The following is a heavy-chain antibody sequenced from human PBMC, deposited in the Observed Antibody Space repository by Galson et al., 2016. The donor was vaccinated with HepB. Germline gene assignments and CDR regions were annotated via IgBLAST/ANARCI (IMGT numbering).Heavy chain of an antibody. D-gene: IGHD1-26*01. J-gene: IGHJ6*02. V-gene: IGHV3-30*18. CDR3: AKDSWDLRGGHYYYGMDF. Sequence: SLRLSCAASGFIFTNYGMHWVRQAPGKGLEWVAVISYDGGNKYYADSVKGRFTISRDNSEKTVYLQMNSLRGEDTAVDYCAKDSWDLRGGHYYYGMDFWGQGTTVTVSS. CDR1: GFIFTNYG. CDR2: ISYDGGNK.